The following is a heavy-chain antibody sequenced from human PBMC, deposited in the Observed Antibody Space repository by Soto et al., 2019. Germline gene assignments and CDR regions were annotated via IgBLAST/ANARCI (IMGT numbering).Heavy chain of an antibody. CDR1: GFTVSSNY. Sequence: GGSLRLSCAASGFTVSSNYMSWVRQAPGKGLEWVSVIYSGGSTYYADSVKGRFTISRDNSKNTLYLQMNSLRAEDTAVYYCAGSGSGYDTGYYYYYMDVWGKGTTVTVSS. CDR2: IYSGGST. V-gene: IGHV3-66*01. CDR3: AGSGSGYDTGYYYYYMDV. J-gene: IGHJ6*03. D-gene: IGHD5-12*01.